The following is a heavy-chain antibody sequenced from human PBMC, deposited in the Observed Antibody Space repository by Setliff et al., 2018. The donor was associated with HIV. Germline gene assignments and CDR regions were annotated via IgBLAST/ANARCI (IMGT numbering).Heavy chain of an antibody. Sequence: SETLSLTCTVSGDSIRSNFNYWGWIRQPPGKGLEWLAIIYYSGSNYDNPSLKSRVTISVDTSKNQFSLKLSSVTAADTAVYYCASFGGWYPDAFDIWGQGTMVTVSS. CDR3: ASFGGWYPDAFDI. CDR1: GDSIRSNFNY. CDR2: IYYSGSN. J-gene: IGHJ3*02. D-gene: IGHD6-19*01. V-gene: IGHV4-39*01.